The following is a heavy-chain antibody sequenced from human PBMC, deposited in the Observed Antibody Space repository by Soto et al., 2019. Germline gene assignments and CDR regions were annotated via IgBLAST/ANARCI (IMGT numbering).Heavy chain of an antibody. V-gene: IGHV1-69*13. Sequence: SVKVSCKASGGTFSSYAISWVRQAPGQGLEWMGGIIPIFGTANYAQKFQGRVTITADESTSTAYMELSSLRSEDTAVYYCASSSDSCVFSPPYYGMDVWGQGTTVTVPS. D-gene: IGHD3-22*01. CDR1: GGTFSSYA. CDR2: IIPIFGTA. CDR3: ASSSDSCVFSPPYYGMDV. J-gene: IGHJ6*02.